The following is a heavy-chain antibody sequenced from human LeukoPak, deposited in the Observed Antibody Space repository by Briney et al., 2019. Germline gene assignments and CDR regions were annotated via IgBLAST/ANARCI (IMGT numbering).Heavy chain of an antibody. CDR1: GFTFDDYA. D-gene: IGHD6-13*01. Sequence: GSLRLSCAASGFTFDDYAMHWVRQAPGKGLEWVSLISGDGGSTYYADSVKGRFTISRDNSKNSLYLQMNSLRTEDTALYYCAKDKGLWDSSSWYYFDYWGQGTLVTVSS. J-gene: IGHJ4*02. CDR3: AKDKGLWDSSSWYYFDY. CDR2: ISGDGGST. V-gene: IGHV3-43*02.